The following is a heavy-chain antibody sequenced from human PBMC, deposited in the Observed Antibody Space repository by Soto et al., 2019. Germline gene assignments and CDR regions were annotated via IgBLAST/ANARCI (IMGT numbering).Heavy chain of an antibody. CDR2: ISPYNGRT. CDR3: GRCRTDGYAMDV. CDR1: GYGFESYC. Sequence: GVCATVSWTECGYGFESYCRGWVEPVHGQGPEWMGWISPYNGRTNYAQSVKGRVVMTTDISTNTVYLELRRLRSDDAARYYCGRCRTDGYAMDVWGQGTTVPGSS. D-gene: IGHD2-15*01. V-gene: IGHV1-18*01. J-gene: IGHJ6*02.